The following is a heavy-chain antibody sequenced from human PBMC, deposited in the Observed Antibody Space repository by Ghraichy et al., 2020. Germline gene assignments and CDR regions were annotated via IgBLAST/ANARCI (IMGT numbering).Heavy chain of an antibody. CDR2: IYYSGST. D-gene: IGHD3-22*01. V-gene: IGHV4-31*03. CDR1: GGSISSGGYY. J-gene: IGHJ1*01. CDR3: ATFDYYDSSGYYRRYFQH. Sequence: SETLSLTCTVSGGSISSGGYYWSWIRQHPGKGLEWIGYIYYSGSTYYNPSLKSRVTISVDTSKNQFSLKLSSVTAADTAVYYCATFDYYDSSGYYRRYFQHWGQGTLVTVSS.